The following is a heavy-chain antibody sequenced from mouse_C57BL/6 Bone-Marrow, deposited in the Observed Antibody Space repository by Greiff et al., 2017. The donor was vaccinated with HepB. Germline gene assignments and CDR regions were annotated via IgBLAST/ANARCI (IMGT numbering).Heavy chain of an antibody. J-gene: IGHJ2*01. CDR1: GYTFTDYA. CDR2: ISTYYGDA. D-gene: IGHD1-1*01. V-gene: IGHV1-67*01. CDR3: ARGTTVVVPFDY. Sequence: QVQLQQSGPELVRPGVSVKISCKGSGYTFTDYAMHWVKQSHAKSLEWIGVISTYYGDASYNQKFKDQATMTVDKSSNTAYMELARLTSEDSAVYYCARGTTVVVPFDYWGQGTTLTVSS.